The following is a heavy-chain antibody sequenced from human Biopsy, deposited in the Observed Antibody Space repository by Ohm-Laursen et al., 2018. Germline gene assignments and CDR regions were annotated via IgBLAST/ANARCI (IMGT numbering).Heavy chain of an antibody. J-gene: IGHJ6*02. V-gene: IGHV4-34*01. CDR2: ISHTGST. Sequence: SDTLSLTCTVYNVSFSSFYWSWIRQPPGKGLEWIGEISHTGSTNYNPPLQSRVSISVDTSRNQVSLTLSSVTAADTAVYYCARDSGILNYGNFKYYHYYGMDVWGQGTKVTVSS. CDR1: NVSFSSFY. CDR3: ARDSGILNYGNFKYYHYYGMDV. D-gene: IGHD4-11*01.